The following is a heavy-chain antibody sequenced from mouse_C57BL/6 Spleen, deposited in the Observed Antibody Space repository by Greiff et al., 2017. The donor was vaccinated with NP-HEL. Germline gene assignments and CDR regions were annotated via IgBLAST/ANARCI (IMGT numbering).Heavy chain of an antibody. CDR1: GYTFTDYY. V-gene: IGHV1-26*01. Sequence: VQLQQSGPELVKPGASVKISCKASGYTFTDYYMNWVKQSHGKSLEWIGDINPNNGGTSYNQKIKGKATLTVDKSSSTAYMELRSLTSEDSAVYYCARDPSWFAYWGQGTLVTVSA. CDR3: ARDPSWFAY. CDR2: INPNNGGT. J-gene: IGHJ3*01.